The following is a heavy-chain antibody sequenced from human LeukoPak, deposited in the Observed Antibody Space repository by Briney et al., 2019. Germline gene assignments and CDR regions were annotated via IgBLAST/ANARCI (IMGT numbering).Heavy chain of an antibody. V-gene: IGHV3-21*01. CDR3: ARYGDYSHDAFDI. Sequence: GGSLRLSCAASGFTFSSYSMNWVRQAPGKGLEWVSSISSSSSYIYYADSVKGRFTISRDNAKSSLYLQMNSLRAEDTAVYYCARYGDYSHDAFDIWGQGTMVTVSS. CDR2: ISSSSSYI. J-gene: IGHJ3*02. CDR1: GFTFSSYS. D-gene: IGHD4-17*01.